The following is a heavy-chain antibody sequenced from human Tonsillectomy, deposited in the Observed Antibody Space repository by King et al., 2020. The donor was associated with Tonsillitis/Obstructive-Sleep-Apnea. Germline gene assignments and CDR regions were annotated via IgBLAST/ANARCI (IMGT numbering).Heavy chain of an antibody. Sequence: VQLVESGGGLVQPGGSLRLSCAASGFTFSSYSMNWVRQAPGKGLEWVSYISSSSSTIYYADSVKGRFTIARDNAKNSLYLQMNSLSDEDTAVYYCARDMAVAGPAENYWGQGTLVTVSS. CDR2: ISSSSSTI. CDR1: GFTFSSYS. J-gene: IGHJ4*02. V-gene: IGHV3-48*02. D-gene: IGHD6-19*01. CDR3: ARDMAVAGPAENY.